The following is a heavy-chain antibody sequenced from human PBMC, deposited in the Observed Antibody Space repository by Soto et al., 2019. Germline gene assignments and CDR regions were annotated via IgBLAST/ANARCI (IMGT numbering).Heavy chain of an antibody. V-gene: IGHV3-33*01. J-gene: IGHJ5*02. CDR2: IWSDGSNR. Sequence: QVQLVESGGGVVQPGRSLRLSCAASGFTFTTYGFHWVRQAPGKGLEWVALIWSDGSNRYYADSVKGRFTISRDNFKNTLYLQMNSMRAEDTTMSYCAREGYEGWFDVWGQGTLVTVSS. CDR1: GFTFTTYG. CDR3: AREGYEGWFDV. D-gene: IGHD1-1*01.